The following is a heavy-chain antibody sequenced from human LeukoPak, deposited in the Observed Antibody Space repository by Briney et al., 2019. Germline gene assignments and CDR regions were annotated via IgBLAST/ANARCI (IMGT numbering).Heavy chain of an antibody. D-gene: IGHD3-22*01. CDR1: GYTFTGYY. Sequence: GASVKVSCKASGYTFTGYYMHWVRQAPGQGLEWMGWINPNSGGTNYAQKLQGRVTMTTDTSTSTAYMELRSLRSDDTAVYYCARGFGSYYDSSGSSDYWGQGTLVTVSS. J-gene: IGHJ4*02. V-gene: IGHV1-2*02. CDR3: ARGFGSYYDSSGSSDY. CDR2: INPNSGGT.